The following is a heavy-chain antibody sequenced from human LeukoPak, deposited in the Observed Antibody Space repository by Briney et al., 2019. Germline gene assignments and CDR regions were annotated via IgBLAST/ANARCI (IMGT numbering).Heavy chain of an antibody. CDR2: INPDAGDT. CDR1: GYSFTDYF. V-gene: IGHV1-2*06. D-gene: IGHD6-19*01. J-gene: IGHJ3*02. Sequence: GSVKVSCKASGYSFTDYFLYWVRQAPGQGLEWMGRINPDAGDTNYAQTFQGRITMTRHRSISTAYMELSSLKSDDTAVYYCARLSTATRHWLAASDIWGQGAVVTVSS. CDR3: ARLSTATRHWLAASDI.